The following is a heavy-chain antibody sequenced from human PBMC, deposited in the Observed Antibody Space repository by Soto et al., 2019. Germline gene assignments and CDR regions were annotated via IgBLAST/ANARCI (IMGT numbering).Heavy chain of an antibody. CDR3: AREGPAPYYYYGMDV. V-gene: IGHV1-18*01. CDR1: GYSFTTYS. CDR2: ISAYNGNT. Sequence: QVQLVQSGGEVKKPGASVKVSCKTSGYSFTTYSISWVRQAPGQGLEWMGWISAYNGNTNYAQKLQDRVTMTTDTSTSTAYMELRSLRSDDTAVYYCAREGPAPYYYYGMDVWGQGSTVTVSS. J-gene: IGHJ6*02.